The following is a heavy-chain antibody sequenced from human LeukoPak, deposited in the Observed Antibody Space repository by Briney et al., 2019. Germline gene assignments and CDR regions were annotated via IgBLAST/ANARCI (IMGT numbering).Heavy chain of an antibody. J-gene: IGHJ4*02. D-gene: IGHD6-19*01. CDR2: IYYSGST. CDR1: GGSVSSGSYY. V-gene: IGHV4-61*01. Sequence: WETLTLTCTVSGGSVSSGSYYWSWIRQPPGKGLEWIGYIYYSGSTNYKSSLKSRVTISVDTSNNQFSLKLSSVTAADTAVYYCATMHSGAWYSYWGQGTTVSVSS. CDR3: ATMHSGAWYSY.